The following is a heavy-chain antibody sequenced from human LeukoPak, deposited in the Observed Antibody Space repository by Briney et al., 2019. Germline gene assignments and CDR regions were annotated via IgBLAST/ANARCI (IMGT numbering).Heavy chain of an antibody. V-gene: IGHV3-48*01. CDR1: GFTFSDYT. Sequence: GGSLRLSCAASGFTFSDYTMNWVRQAPGKWLEWVSNITTTSSTIYYADSVKGRFTVSRDNAKNSQYLQMNSLRAEDTAVYYCARDNRDFCSGYYYFDYWGQGSLVTVSS. J-gene: IGHJ4*02. CDR3: ARDNRDFCSGYYYFDY. D-gene: IGHD3-3*01. CDR2: ITTTSSTI.